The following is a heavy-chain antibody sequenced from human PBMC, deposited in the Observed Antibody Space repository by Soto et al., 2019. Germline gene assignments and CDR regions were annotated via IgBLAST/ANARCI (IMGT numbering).Heavy chain of an antibody. CDR2: ISGSGGST. D-gene: IGHD2-2*01. V-gene: IGHV3-23*01. Sequence: GGSLRLSCAASGFTFSSYAMSWVRQAPGKGLEWVSAISGSGGSTYYADSVKGRFTISRDNSKNTLYLQMNSLRAEDTAVYYCATTPVVQAEYYYGMDVWGQGTTVTV. J-gene: IGHJ6*02. CDR3: ATTPVVQAEYYYGMDV. CDR1: GFTFSSYA.